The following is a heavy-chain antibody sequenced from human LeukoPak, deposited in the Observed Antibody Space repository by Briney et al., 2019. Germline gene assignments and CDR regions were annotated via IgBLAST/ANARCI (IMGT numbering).Heavy chain of an antibody. CDR3: VRDGSGSYHASSDAFDI. D-gene: IGHD3-10*01. CDR1: GGSISSGGYS. V-gene: IGHV4-30-2*01. J-gene: IGHJ3*02. CDR2: IYHSGST. Sequence: SETLSLTCAVSGGSISSGGYSWSWIRQPPGKGLEWIGYIYHSGSTYYNPSLKSRVTIPVDRSKNQFSLKLSSVTAADTAVYYCVRDGSGSYHASSDAFDIWGQGTMVTVSS.